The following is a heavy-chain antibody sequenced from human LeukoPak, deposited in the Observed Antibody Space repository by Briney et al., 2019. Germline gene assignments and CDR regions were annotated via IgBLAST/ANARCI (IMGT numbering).Heavy chain of an antibody. CDR3: AREGRLMGYSGGLGFVY. Sequence: SETLSLTCTVSGGSISSYYWSWIRQPPGKGLEWIGYIYYSRSTNYNPSLKSRVTISVDTSKNQFSLKLSSVTAADTAVYYCAREGRLMGYSGGLGFVYWGQGTLVTVSS. CDR2: IYYSRST. J-gene: IGHJ4*02. D-gene: IGHD6-19*01. CDR1: GGSISSYY. V-gene: IGHV4-59*01.